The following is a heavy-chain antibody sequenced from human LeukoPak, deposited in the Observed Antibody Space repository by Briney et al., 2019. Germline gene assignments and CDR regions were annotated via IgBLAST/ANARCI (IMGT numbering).Heavy chain of an antibody. J-gene: IGHJ4*02. CDR1: GDSITSRTYY. CDR2: IWNSGST. D-gene: IGHD3-16*01. Sequence: SETLSLTCSVSGDSITSRTYYWTWIRQHPEKGLEWIGYIWNSGSTNYNPALKSRVTISVDTSKNQFSLKLTSVTAADTAVYYCARDGGAYSSDFWGQGTLVTVSS. V-gene: IGHV4-31*03. CDR3: ARDGGAYSSDF.